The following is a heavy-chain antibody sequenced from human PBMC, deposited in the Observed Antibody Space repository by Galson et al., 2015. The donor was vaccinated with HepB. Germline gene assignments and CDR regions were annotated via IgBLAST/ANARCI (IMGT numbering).Heavy chain of an antibody. CDR1: GFSFSSYW. CDR2: INSDGSST. CDR3: ARDPSYYYDSSGYPLDY. Sequence: SLRLSCAASGFSFSSYWMHWVRQAPGKGLVWVSRINSDGSSTSYADSVKGRFTISRDNAKNTLYLQMNSLRAEDTAVYYCARDPSYYYDSSGYPLDYWGQGTLVTVSS. V-gene: IGHV3-74*01. J-gene: IGHJ4*02. D-gene: IGHD3-22*01.